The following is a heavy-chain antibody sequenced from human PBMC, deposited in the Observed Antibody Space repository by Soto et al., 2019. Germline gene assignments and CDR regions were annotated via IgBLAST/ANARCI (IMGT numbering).Heavy chain of an antibody. J-gene: IGHJ2*01. CDR2: VYHSGKT. CDR1: GDYISSHY. V-gene: IGHV4-59*08. CDR3: ARPKGIAPAIWYFDL. Sequence: QVQLQESGPGLVKPSETLSLTCTVSGDYISSHYWSWIRQPPGKGLEWIGYVYHSGKTDSNPSLKGRVTISMDTSKNQVSLSLTSVTAADTAFYYCARPKGIAPAIWYFDLWGRGTLVTVSS. D-gene: IGHD6-13*01.